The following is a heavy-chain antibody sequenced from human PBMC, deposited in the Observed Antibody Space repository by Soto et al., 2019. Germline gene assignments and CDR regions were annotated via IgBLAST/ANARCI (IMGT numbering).Heavy chain of an antibody. Sequence: GASVKVSCKASGYTFTGYYMHWVRQAPGQGLEWMGWINPNSGGTNYAQKFQGWVTMTRDTSISTAYMELSRLRSDDTAVYYCARGPNPRGTDYYDFGSVYPPPSYHNYSRDVCGKGT. D-gene: IGHD3-3*01. CDR3: ARGPNPRGTDYYDFGSVYPPPSYHNYSRDV. V-gene: IGHV1-2*04. CDR1: GYTFTGYY. J-gene: IGHJ6*03. CDR2: INPNSGGT.